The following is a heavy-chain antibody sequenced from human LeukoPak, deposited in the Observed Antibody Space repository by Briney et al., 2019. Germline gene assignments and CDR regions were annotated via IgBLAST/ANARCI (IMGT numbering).Heavy chain of an antibody. V-gene: IGHV4-34*01. CDR3: ARAAMGYYYYYRMDV. CDR1: GVSFSGYY. Sequence: KASETLSLTCAVYGVSFSGYYWSWIRQPPGKGLEWVGEINHSGSTNYNPCLKNRLTISVDTSTNQFSLKLSSVTAADTAVYYCARAAMGYYYYYRMDVWGQGTTVTVSS. J-gene: IGHJ6*02. CDR2: INHSGST. D-gene: IGHD5-18*01.